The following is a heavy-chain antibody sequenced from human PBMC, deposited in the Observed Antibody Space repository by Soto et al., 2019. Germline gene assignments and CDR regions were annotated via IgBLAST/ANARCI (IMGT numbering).Heavy chain of an antibody. D-gene: IGHD1-26*01. Sequence: QVQLVESGGGVVQPGRSLRLSCAASGFTFSSYGMHWVRQAPGKGLEWVAVISYDGSNKYYADSVKGRFTISRDNSKNTLYLQMNSLRAEDTAVDYCAIPGSWSLDYWGQGTLVTVSS. CDR1: GFTFSSYG. J-gene: IGHJ4*02. V-gene: IGHV3-30*03. CDR3: AIPGSWSLDY. CDR2: ISYDGSNK.